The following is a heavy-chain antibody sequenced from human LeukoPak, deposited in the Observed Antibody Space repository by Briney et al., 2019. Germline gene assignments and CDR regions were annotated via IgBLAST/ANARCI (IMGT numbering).Heavy chain of an antibody. Sequence: SETLSLTCAVYGGSFNGYYWNWIRQPPGKGLEWIGDIYYSGSTYYNPALKSRVSMSIDTSKNQFSLELRSVAAADTALYYCARRRYYDSTGYLEWGQGTLVTVTS. CDR2: IYYSGST. CDR1: GGSFNGYY. CDR3: ARRRYYDSTGYLE. J-gene: IGHJ1*01. D-gene: IGHD3-22*01. V-gene: IGHV4-34*01.